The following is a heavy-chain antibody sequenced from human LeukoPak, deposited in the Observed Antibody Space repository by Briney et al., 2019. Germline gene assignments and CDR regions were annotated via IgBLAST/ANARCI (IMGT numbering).Heavy chain of an antibody. V-gene: IGHV4-30-2*01. Sequence: SETLSLTCTVSGGSISSGGYYWSWIRQPPGKGLEWIGYIYHSGSTYYNPSLKSRVTISVDTSKNQFSLKLSSVTAADTAVYYCARGYSSARTSYFDYWGQGTLVTVSS. CDR3: ARGYSSARTSYFDY. CDR2: IYHSGST. J-gene: IGHJ4*02. CDR1: GGSISSGGYY. D-gene: IGHD6-25*01.